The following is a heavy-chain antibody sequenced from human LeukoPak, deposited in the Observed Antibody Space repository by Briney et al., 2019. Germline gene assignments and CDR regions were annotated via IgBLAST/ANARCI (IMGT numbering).Heavy chain of an antibody. Sequence: GGSLRLSCAASGFTFSNAWMSWVRQAPGKGLEWVGRIKSKTDGGTTDYAAPVKGRFTISRDDSKNTLYLQMNSLKTEDTAVYYCTTDVFWEHLFDYWGQGTLVTVSS. J-gene: IGHJ4*02. V-gene: IGHV3-15*01. D-gene: IGHD1-26*01. CDR1: GFTFSNAW. CDR3: TTDVFWEHLFDY. CDR2: IKSKTDGGTT.